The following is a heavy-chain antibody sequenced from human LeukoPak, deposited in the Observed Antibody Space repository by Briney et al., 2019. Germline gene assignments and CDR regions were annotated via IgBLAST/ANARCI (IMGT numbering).Heavy chain of an antibody. J-gene: IGHJ5*02. CDR1: GGSISSFY. CDR3: ARGTQLWLPTNWFDP. D-gene: IGHD5-18*01. V-gene: IGHV4-59*01. CDR2: IYNSGST. Sequence: SETLSLTCTVSGGSISSFYWSWIRQPPGKGLEYNGYIYNSGSTNYSPSLKSRVTISVDTSKNQFSLKLSSVTAADTAVYYCARGTQLWLPTNWFDPWGQGTLVTVSS.